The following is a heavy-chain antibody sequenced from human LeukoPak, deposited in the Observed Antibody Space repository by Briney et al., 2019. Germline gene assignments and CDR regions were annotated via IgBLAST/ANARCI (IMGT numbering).Heavy chain of an antibody. J-gene: IGHJ3*02. V-gene: IGHV1-46*01. Sequence: ASVKVSCKASGGTFSSYAISWVRQAPGQGLEWMGIINPSGGSTSYAQKFQGRVTMTRDTSTSTVYMELSSLRSEDTAVYYCASATGTHHDAFDIWGQGTMVTVSS. CDR2: INPSGGST. CDR3: ASATGTHHDAFDI. D-gene: IGHD4-17*01. CDR1: GGTFSSYA.